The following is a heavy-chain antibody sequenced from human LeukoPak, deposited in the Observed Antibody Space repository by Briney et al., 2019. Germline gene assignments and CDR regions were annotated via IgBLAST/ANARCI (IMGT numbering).Heavy chain of an antibody. J-gene: IGHJ4*02. Sequence: SVKVSCKASGGTFSSYAISWVRQAPGQGLEWMGGIIPIFGTANYAQKFQGRVTITADESTSTAYMELSSLRSEDTAVYYCARGPTLPVGLYSSSWSDYWGQGTLVTVSS. CDR2: IIPIFGTA. CDR1: GGTFSSYA. D-gene: IGHD6-13*01. V-gene: IGHV1-69*13. CDR3: ARGPTLPVGLYSSSWSDY.